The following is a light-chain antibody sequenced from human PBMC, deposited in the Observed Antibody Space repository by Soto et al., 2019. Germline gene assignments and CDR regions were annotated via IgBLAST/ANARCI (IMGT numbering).Light chain of an antibody. CDR2: DAS. J-gene: IGKJ4*01. V-gene: IGKV3-11*01. Sequence: EIVLTQSPATLSLSPGERATLSCRASQSVTNSLAWYQQKPGQAPRLLVYDASNRATGVPTRFSGSGSGTDFTLTISNLEPEDFAVYYCQQHISWPLTFGGGTKGISN. CDR1: QSVTNS. CDR3: QQHISWPLT.